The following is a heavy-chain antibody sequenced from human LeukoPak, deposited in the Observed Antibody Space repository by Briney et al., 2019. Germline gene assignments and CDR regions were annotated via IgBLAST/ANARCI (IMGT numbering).Heavy chain of an antibody. CDR3: ARVERAVAVAD. V-gene: IGHV3-74*01. Sequence: GGSLRLSCAASGFTVSSNYMSWVRQAPGKGLVWVSRINSDGSSTSYADSVKGRFTISRDNAKNTLYLQMNSLRAEDTAVYYCARVERAVAVADWGQGTLVTVSS. CDR1: GFTVSSNY. D-gene: IGHD6-19*01. CDR2: INSDGSST. J-gene: IGHJ4*02.